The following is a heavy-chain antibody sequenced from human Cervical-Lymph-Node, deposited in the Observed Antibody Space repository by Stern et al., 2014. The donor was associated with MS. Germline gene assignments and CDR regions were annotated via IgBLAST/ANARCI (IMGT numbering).Heavy chain of an antibody. CDR1: GYSFTIYY. Sequence: VQLVQSGAEVKKPGESLKISCKLSGYSFTIYYIAWVRQMPGKGLEWMGSIYPYDSDTTYSPSFQGQITISADKSITTAYLQGSSLRASDTAMYYCARHVQGFDYWGQGTLVTVSA. J-gene: IGHJ4*02. V-gene: IGHV5-51*01. CDR2: IYPYDSDT. CDR3: ARHVQGFDY.